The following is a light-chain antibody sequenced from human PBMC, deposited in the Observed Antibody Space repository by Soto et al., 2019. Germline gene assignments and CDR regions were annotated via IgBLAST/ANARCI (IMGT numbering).Light chain of an antibody. J-gene: IGKJ1*01. CDR3: QQYGSSPPWT. V-gene: IGKV3-20*01. CDR1: QSVSSNY. Sequence: ETVLTQSPGTLSLSPGERVILSCRASQSVSSNYLAWYQQRPGQAPRLLIYGASSRATGIPDRFSGSGSGTDFTLTISRLEPEDFAVYYCQQYGSSPPWTFGQGTKVDIK. CDR2: GAS.